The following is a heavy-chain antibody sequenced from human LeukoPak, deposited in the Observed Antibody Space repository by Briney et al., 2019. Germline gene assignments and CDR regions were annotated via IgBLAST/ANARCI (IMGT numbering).Heavy chain of an antibody. V-gene: IGHV4-59*08. CDR1: GGSISTYY. CDR2: IYSSGST. Sequence: SETLSLTCTVSGGSISTYYWSWIRQPPGKKLEWIGYIYSSGSTKYKPSLKSRVTISVDTSKNQFSLKLSSVTAADTAVYYCARHGLGNSFGYWGQGSLVTVSS. D-gene: IGHD3/OR15-3a*01. J-gene: IGHJ4*02. CDR3: ARHGLGNSFGY.